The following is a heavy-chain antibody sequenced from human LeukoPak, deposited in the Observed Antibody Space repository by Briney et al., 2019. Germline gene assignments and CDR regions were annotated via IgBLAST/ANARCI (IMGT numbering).Heavy chain of an antibody. J-gene: IGHJ4*02. D-gene: IGHD3-22*01. CDR3: AKSYSSRQASDL. V-gene: IGHV3-23*01. CDR2: ISGSGGST. CDR1: GFTFSSFV. Sequence: GGSLRLSCAASGFTFSSFVMRWVRQAPGKGLEWVSSISGSGGSTDYADSVKGRFTISRDNSKNTLYLQLNSLRAEDTAVYYWAKSYSSRQASDLGARGTRVTVSS.